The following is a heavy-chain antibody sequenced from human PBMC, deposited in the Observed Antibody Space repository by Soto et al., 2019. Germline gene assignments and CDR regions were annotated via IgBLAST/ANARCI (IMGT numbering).Heavy chain of an antibody. CDR2: INPNSGGT. CDR3: ARDRVGIAARRKSGYNWFDP. J-gene: IGHJ5*02. V-gene: IGHV1-2*02. CDR1: GYTFTGYY. Sequence: ASVKVSCKASGYTFTGYYMHWVRQAPGQGLEWMGWINPNSGGTNYAQKFQGRVTMTRDTSISTAYMELSRLRSDDTAVYYCARDRVGIAARRKSGYNWFDPWGQGTLVTVS. D-gene: IGHD6-6*01.